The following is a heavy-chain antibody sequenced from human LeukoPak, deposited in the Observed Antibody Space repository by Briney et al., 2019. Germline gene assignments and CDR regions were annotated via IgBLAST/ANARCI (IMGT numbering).Heavy chain of an antibody. CDR3: ARLGRYLWFGEFH. CDR1: GGSFNDYY. V-gene: IGHV4-34*01. CDR2: IRHSGST. Sequence: SETLSLTCDVSGGSFNDYYWSWIRQAPGKGLEWIGEIRHSGSTNYNPSLKGRVTVSVDTSKNQFSLRLTSVTAADTAVYYCARLGRYLWFGEFHWGQGTLVTVSS. J-gene: IGHJ4*02. D-gene: IGHD3-10*01.